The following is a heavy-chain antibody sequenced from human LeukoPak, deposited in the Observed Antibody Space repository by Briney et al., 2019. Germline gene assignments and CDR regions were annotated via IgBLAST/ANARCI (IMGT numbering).Heavy chain of an antibody. CDR1: GFTVSSNY. CDR3: ARGGLPIIGYYYDY. Sequence: GGSLRLSCAASGFTVSSNYMSWVRQALGKGLEWVSVIYSGGSTYYADSVKGRFTISRDNSKNTLYLQMNSLRAEDTAVYYCARGGLPIIGYYYDYWGQGTQVTVSS. V-gene: IGHV3-53*01. CDR2: IYSGGST. D-gene: IGHD3-22*01. J-gene: IGHJ4*02.